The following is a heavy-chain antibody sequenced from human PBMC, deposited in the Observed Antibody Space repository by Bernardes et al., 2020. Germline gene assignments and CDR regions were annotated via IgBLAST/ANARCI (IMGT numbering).Heavy chain of an antibody. V-gene: IGHV3-7*01. D-gene: IGHD3-10*01. CDR1: GFTFRSYW. Sequence: GGSLRLSCAASGFTFRSYWMSWVRQAPGTGLAWVANIKQDGSEKYYVDSVKGRFTISRDNAKNSLYLQMNSLRAEDTAVYYCARDYPYLGGESDYYYYGMDVWGQGTTVTGSS. J-gene: IGHJ6*02. CDR3: ARDYPYLGGESDYYYYGMDV. CDR2: IKQDGSEK.